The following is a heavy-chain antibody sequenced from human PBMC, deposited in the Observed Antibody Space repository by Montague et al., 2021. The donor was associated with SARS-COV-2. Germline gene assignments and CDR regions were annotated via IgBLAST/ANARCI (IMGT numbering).Heavy chain of an antibody. CDR1: VFTFSSYW. D-gene: IGHD6-19*01. Sequence: SLRLSCAASVFTFSSYWMHWVRQAPGKGLVWVSRINSDGSSTSYADSXKGRFTISRDNAKNTLYLQMNSLRAEDTAVYYCAKRASSGWYLDWYFDLWGRGTLVTVSS. J-gene: IGHJ2*01. V-gene: IGHV3-74*01. CDR2: INSDGSST. CDR3: AKRASSGWYLDWYFDL.